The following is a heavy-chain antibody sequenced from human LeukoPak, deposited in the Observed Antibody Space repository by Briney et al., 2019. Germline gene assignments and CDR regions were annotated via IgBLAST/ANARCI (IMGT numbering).Heavy chain of an antibody. V-gene: IGHV3-30*18. J-gene: IGHJ5*02. Sequence: GRSLRLSCAASGFTFSSYGMHWVRQAPGKGLEWVAVISYDGSNKYYADSVKGRFTISRDNYKNTLYLQMNSLRAEDTAVYYCAKRGGSYWFDPWGQGTLVTVSS. D-gene: IGHD1-26*01. CDR2: ISYDGSNK. CDR3: AKRGGSYWFDP. CDR1: GFTFSSYG.